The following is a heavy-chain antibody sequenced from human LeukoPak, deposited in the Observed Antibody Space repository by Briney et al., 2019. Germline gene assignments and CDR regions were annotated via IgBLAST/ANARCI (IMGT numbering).Heavy chain of an antibody. Sequence: GGSLRLSCAASGFTFSSYAMSWVRQAPGKGLEWVSAISGSGGSTYYADSVKGRFTISRDNSKNTLYLQMNSLRAEDTAVYYCARGPGYYYYYMDVWGKGTTVTVSS. CDR3: ARGPGYYYYYMDV. J-gene: IGHJ6*03. CDR2: ISGSGGST. CDR1: GFTFSSYA. V-gene: IGHV3-23*01.